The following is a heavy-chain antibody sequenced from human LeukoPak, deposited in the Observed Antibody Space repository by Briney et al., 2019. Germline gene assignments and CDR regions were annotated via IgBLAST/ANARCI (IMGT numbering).Heavy chain of an antibody. D-gene: IGHD2/OR15-2a*01. J-gene: IGHJ4*02. CDR3: VRNNNNDY. Sequence: PGGSLRLSCAASGFTFSSYGMHWVRQAPGKGLEWVAFISYDGSTKTYADSVKGRFTTSRDISLHLQMNSLRAEDTAVYYCVRNNNNDYWGQGAQVTVSS. CDR1: GFTFSSYG. CDR2: ISYDGSTK. V-gene: IGHV3-30*02.